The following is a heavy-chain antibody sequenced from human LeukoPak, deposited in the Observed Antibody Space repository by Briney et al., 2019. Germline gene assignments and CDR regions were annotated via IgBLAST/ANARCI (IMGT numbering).Heavy chain of an antibody. CDR1: GFTFSSYA. J-gene: IGHJ5*02. Sequence: GGSLRLSCAASGFTFSSYAMSWVRQAPGKGLEWVSAISGSGGSTYYADSVKGRFTISRDNSKNTLYLQMNSLRAEDTAVYYCARDHLPRRGPYSYGYYWFDPWGQGTLVTVSS. V-gene: IGHV3-23*01. CDR2: ISGSGGST. D-gene: IGHD5-18*01. CDR3: ARDHLPRRGPYSYGYYWFDP.